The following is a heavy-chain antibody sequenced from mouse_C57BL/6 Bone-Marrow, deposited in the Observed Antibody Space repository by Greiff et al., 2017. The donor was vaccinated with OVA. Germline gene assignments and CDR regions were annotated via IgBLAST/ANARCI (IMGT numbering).Heavy chain of an antibody. CDR3: ASSYYYGSPFAY. CDR1: GFTFTDYY. J-gene: IGHJ3*01. D-gene: IGHD1-1*01. V-gene: IGHV7-3*01. CDR2: IRNKANGYTT. Sequence: EVQLVESGGGLVQPGGSLSLSCAASGFTFTDYYMSWVRQPPGKALEWLGFIRNKANGYTTEYSASVKGRFTISRDNSQSILYLQMNALRAEDSATYYCASSYYYGSPFAYWGQGTLVTVSA.